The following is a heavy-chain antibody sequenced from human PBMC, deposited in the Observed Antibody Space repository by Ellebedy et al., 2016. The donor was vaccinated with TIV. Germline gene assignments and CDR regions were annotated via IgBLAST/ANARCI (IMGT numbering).Heavy chain of an antibody. D-gene: IGHD6-19*01. J-gene: IGHJ5*02. CDR2: VSWDDAK. V-gene: IGHV2-5*02. CDR1: GLSLNTHGYG. CDR3: ALRPRISVPASNWFDP. Sequence: SGPTLVKPTQTLTLTCTLSGLSLNTHGYGVAWIRQPPGKALEWLALVSWDDAKWYSPSLKTRITITQDTSENRVVLTLADMDPLDAGTYYCALRPRISVPASNWFDPWGPGTLVTVSS.